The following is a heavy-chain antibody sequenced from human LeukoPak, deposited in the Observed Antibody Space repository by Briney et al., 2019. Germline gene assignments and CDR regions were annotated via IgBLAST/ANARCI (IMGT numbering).Heavy chain of an antibody. CDR3: ARQFDGSHPNAFDI. J-gene: IGHJ3*02. Sequence: GRSLGLSCAASGFTFSTYGMHWVRQAPGKRLEWVAVTWYDGSYKYYGDSVKGRFTISRDNSKNTLYLQMAGLRVEDTAVYYCARQFDGSHPNAFDIWGQGTMVTVSS. D-gene: IGHD1-26*01. CDR1: GFTFSTYG. CDR2: TWYDGSYK. V-gene: IGHV3-33*01.